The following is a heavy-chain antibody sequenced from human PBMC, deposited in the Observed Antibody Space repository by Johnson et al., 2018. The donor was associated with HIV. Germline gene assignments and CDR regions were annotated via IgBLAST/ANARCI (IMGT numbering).Heavy chain of an antibody. J-gene: IGHJ3*02. Sequence: EQLVESGGGLVQPGGSLRLSCAASGFIFSGYVMSWVRQAPGKGLEWVSAISGSGDTTFSADCLRCRFTISRDNSKNTLYLQLNSLRADDTAVYYCAKDPPYSSGWPTDAFDIWGQGTMVTVSS. D-gene: IGHD6-19*01. CDR3: AKDPPYSSGWPTDAFDI. CDR1: GFIFSGYV. CDR2: ISGSGDTT. V-gene: IGHV3-23*04.